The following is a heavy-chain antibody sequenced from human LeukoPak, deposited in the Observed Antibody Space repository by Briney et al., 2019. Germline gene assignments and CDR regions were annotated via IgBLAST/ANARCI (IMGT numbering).Heavy chain of an antibody. J-gene: IGHJ2*01. CDR2: IIPIFGTA. CDR1: GGTFSSYA. CDR3: ARGVVGATTYWYFDL. D-gene: IGHD1-26*01. V-gene: IGHV1-69*13. Sequence: GASVKVSCKASGGTFSSYAISWVRQAPGQGLEWMGGIIPIFGTANYAQKFRGRVTITADESTGTAYMELSSLRSEDTAVYYCARGVVGATTYWYFDLWGRGTLVTVSS.